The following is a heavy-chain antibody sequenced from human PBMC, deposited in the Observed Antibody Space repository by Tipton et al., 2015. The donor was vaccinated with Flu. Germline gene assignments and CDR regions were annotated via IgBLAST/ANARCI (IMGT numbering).Heavy chain of an antibody. V-gene: IGHV5-51*01. Sequence: QLVQSGAEVKKPGESLKISCKGSGYSFTSYWIGWVRQMPGKGLEWMGIIYPGDSDTRYSPSFQGQVTISADKSISTAYLQWSSLKASDTAMYYCARQVETYYYDSSGYWLDYWGQGTLVTVSS. CDR2: IYPGDSDT. D-gene: IGHD3-22*01. CDR3: ARQVETYYYDSSGYWLDY. CDR1: GYSFTSYW. J-gene: IGHJ4*02.